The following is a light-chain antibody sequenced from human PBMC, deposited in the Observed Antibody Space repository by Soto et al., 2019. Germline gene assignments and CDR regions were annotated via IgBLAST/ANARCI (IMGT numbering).Light chain of an antibody. CDR3: QQYNNWPRT. V-gene: IGKV3-15*01. CDR1: QSVSSN. J-gene: IGKJ1*01. CDR2: GAS. Sequence: EIVMTQSPATLSVSPGERATLSCRASQSVSSNLAWYQQKPGQAPRLLIYGASTRATGIPARFSGSGSGTEFTFTISSLLSEDFAVYYCQQYNNWPRTFGQGTKV.